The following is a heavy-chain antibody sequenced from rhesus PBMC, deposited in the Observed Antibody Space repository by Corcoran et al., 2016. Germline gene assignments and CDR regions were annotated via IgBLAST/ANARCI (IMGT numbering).Heavy chain of an antibody. V-gene: IGHV1-1*01. D-gene: IGHD6-19*01. CDR2: SSPYNGNK. Sequence: QVQLVQPGAEIKQPGASVKLSCKASGYPFTSYYFHWVGPSPGQGLEWIGLSSPYNGNKDYAQNFQGRVTITTDTSTSTGYMELSSLRSEDTAVYYCTRATGYSSSFLFDYWGQGVLVTVSS. CDR3: TRATGYSSSFLFDY. J-gene: IGHJ4*01. CDR1: GYPFTSYY.